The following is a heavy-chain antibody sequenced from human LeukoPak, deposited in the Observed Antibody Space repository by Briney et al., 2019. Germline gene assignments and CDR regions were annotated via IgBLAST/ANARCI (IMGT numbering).Heavy chain of an antibody. CDR1: GGSFSGYY. CDR2: INHSGST. J-gene: IGHJ4*02. CDR3: ARLPSYYGSGNRDY. D-gene: IGHD3-10*01. Sequence: SETLSLTCAVYGGSFSGYYWSWIRRPPGKGLEWIGEINHSGSTNYNPSLKSRVTISVDTSKNQFSLKLSSVTAADTAVYYCARLPSYYGSGNRDYWGQGTLVTVSS. V-gene: IGHV4-34*01.